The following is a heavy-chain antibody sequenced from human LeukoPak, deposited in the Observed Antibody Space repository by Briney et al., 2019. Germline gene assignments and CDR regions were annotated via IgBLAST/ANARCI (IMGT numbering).Heavy chain of an antibody. J-gene: IGHJ4*02. D-gene: IGHD4-17*01. CDR2: IIPIFGTA. CDR3: TRGPTGAGDYENYFDY. V-gene: IGHV1-69*13. Sequence: ASVKVSCKASGGTFSSYAISWVRQAPGQGLEWMGGIIPIFGTANYAQKFQGRVTITADESTSTAYMELSSLRSEDTAVYYCTRGPTGAGDYENYFDYWGQGTLVTVSS. CDR1: GGTFSSYA.